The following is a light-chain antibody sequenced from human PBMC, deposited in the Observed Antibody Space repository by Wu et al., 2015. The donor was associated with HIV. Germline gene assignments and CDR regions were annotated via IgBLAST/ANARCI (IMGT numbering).Light chain of an antibody. J-gene: IGKJ1*01. CDR2: GAS. CDR1: QSVSNK. V-gene: IGKV3-15*01. CDR3: QQYETWPRT. Sequence: EIVMTQSPAILSVSPGEGATLSCRASQSVSNKLAWYQHKPGQAPRLLIHGASTRATGIPARFSGSGSGTEFTLATSSLQSEDFVLYYCQQYETWPRTFGQGTKVEIK.